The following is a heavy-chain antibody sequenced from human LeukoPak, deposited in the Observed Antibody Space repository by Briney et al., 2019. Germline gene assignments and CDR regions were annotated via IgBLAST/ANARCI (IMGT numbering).Heavy chain of an antibody. CDR3: ARHLDIAAAGTFDY. Sequence: SETLSLTCTVSGGSISSYYWSWIRQPAGKGLEWIGRIYASGNTNYNPSLKSRVTISVDTSKNQFSLKLSSVTAADTAVYYCARHLDIAAAGTFDYWGQGTLVTVSS. V-gene: IGHV4-4*07. CDR2: IYASGNT. CDR1: GGSISSYY. D-gene: IGHD6-13*01. J-gene: IGHJ4*02.